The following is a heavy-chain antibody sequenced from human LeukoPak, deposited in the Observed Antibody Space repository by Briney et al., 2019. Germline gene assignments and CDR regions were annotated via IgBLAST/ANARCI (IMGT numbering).Heavy chain of an antibody. CDR1: GGSISSYY. Sequence: PSETLSLTCTVSGGSISSYYWSWIRQPPGKGLEWIGYIYYSGSTNYNPSLKSRVTISVDTSKNQFSLKLSSVTAADTAVYYCASTTYDSSGYLFDYWGQGTLVTVSS. CDR3: ASTTYDSSGYLFDY. V-gene: IGHV4-59*01. CDR2: IYYSGST. J-gene: IGHJ4*02. D-gene: IGHD3-22*01.